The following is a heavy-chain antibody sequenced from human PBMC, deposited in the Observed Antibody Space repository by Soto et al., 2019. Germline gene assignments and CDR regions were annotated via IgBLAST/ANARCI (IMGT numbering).Heavy chain of an antibody. CDR3: ARDFHYYDSSGYYDY. Sequence: PGGSLRLSCAASGFTFDDYGMSWVRQAPGKGLEWVSYISSSSSYTNYADSVKGRFTISRDNAKNSLYLQMNSLRAEDTAVYYCARDFHYYDSSGYYDYWGQGTLVTVSS. V-gene: IGHV3-11*05. CDR2: ISSSSSYT. J-gene: IGHJ4*02. CDR1: GFTFDDYG. D-gene: IGHD3-22*01.